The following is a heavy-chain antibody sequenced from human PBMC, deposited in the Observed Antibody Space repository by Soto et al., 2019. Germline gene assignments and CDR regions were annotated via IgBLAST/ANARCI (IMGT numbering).Heavy chain of an antibody. V-gene: IGHV3-15*07. J-gene: IGHJ4*01. CDR3: TTDSYTSVIVVRFDY. Sequence: AGGSLRLSCAASGFAFSNAWINWVRQAPGKGLEWVGRIKSKGHGGTTDFAAPVRGRFAISRDDSRNLVYMQMNSLNTEDTAVYYCTTDSYTSVIVVRFDYWCHGTLVTLSS. CDR1: GFAFSNAW. D-gene: IGHD3-22*01. CDR2: IKSKGHGGTT.